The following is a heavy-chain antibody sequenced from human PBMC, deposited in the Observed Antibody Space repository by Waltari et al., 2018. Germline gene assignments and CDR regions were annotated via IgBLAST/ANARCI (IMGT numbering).Heavy chain of an antibody. D-gene: IGHD6-25*01. V-gene: IGHV3-7*01. CDR1: GLPVPAHG. Sequence: EVQLGESGGDLVQPGESLRLPCAASGLPVPAHGSSWVRQAPGKGLEGVATIRKDGSETKYVESVKGRFTISRDNAKNSLYLQMNSLRAEDTALYYCARVFRRGSGWPFDYWGQGTLVTVSS. J-gene: IGHJ4*02. CDR3: ARVFRRGSGWPFDY. CDR2: IRKDGSET.